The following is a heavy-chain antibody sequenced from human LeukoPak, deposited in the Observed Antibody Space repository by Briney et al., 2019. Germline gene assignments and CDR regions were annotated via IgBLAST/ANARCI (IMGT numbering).Heavy chain of an antibody. CDR1: GFTFSDYY. CDR2: ISGSTTYT. D-gene: IGHD2-15*01. Sequence: GGSLRLSCAASGFTFSDYYMSWIRQPPGKGLEWVSYISGSTTYTNYADSVRGRFTISRDNSKNSLYLQMNSLRAEDTAVYYCARDREVVAFDIWGQGTMVTVSS. J-gene: IGHJ3*02. V-gene: IGHV3-11*05. CDR3: ARDREVVAFDI.